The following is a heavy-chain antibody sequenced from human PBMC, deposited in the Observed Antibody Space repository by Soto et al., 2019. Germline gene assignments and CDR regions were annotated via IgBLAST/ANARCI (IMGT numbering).Heavy chain of an antibody. CDR1: GFTFGPYW. CDR3: AMGSSSSGNHAMDV. V-gene: IGHV3-7*01. J-gene: IGHJ6*02. CDR2: IKQDGSEK. Sequence: RRLSCAASGFTFGPYWMSWVRQAPGKGLEWVANIKQDGSEKFYVDSVKGRFTISRDNAKNSLYLQMNSLRGEDTAVYYCAMGSSSSGNHAMDVWGQGTTVTVSS. D-gene: IGHD6-6*01.